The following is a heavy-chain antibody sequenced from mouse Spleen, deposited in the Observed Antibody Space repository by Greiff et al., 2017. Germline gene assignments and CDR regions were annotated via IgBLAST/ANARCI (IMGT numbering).Heavy chain of an antibody. Sequence: EVMLVESGGGLVQPGGSLSLSCAASGFTFTDYYMSWVRQPPGKALEWLGFIRNKANGYTTEYSASVKGRFTISRDNSQSILYLQMNALRAEDSDTYYCARPNWAYYCAMGYWGQGTSVTGSS. D-gene: IGHD4-1*01. CDR3: ARPNWAYYCAMGY. V-gene: IGHV7-3*01. CDR1: GFTFTDYY. CDR2: IRNKANGYTT. J-gene: IGHJ4*01.